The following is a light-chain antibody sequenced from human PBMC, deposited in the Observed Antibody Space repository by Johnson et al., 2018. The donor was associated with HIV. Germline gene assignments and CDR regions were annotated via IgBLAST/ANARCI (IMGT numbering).Light chain of an antibody. CDR1: SSNIGNNY. CDR3: GTWDSGLSGGLYL. J-gene: IGLJ1*01. Sequence: QSVLTQPPSVSAAPGQKVTISCSGSSSNIGNNYVSWYQQLPGTAPKLLIYDNNKRPSGIPDRFSGSTSGTSATLGITGLQTGDEADYYCGTWDSGLSGGLYLFGPGTKVTVL. CDR2: DNN. V-gene: IGLV1-51*01.